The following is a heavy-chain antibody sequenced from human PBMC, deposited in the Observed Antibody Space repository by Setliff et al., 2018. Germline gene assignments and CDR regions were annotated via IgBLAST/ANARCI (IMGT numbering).Heavy chain of an antibody. CDR2: INPSGGFT. Sequence: GPSVKVSCKASGYTFTSYYMHWVRQAPGQGLEWMGIINPSGGFTSYAQKFQDRVTMTRDTSTSTVYMELSSLRSGDTAMYYCARELLFGGVIFGYWGQGALVTVSS. V-gene: IGHV1-46*01. J-gene: IGHJ4*02. CDR3: ARELLFGGVIFGY. D-gene: IGHD3-3*01. CDR1: GYTFTSYY.